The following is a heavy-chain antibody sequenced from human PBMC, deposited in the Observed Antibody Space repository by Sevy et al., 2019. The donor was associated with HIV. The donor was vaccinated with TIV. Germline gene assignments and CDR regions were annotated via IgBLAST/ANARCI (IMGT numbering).Heavy chain of an antibody. Sequence: GGSLRLSCAASGFTFSSYAMSWVRQAPGKGLEWVSAISGSGGSTYYADSVKGRFTISRDNSKNTLYLQMNSLRAEDTAVDYCAKALTDYYDSSGATGYYYGMHVWGQGTTVTVSS. V-gene: IGHV3-23*01. CDR2: ISGSGGST. CDR3: AKALTDYYDSSGATGYYYGMHV. CDR1: GFTFSSYA. J-gene: IGHJ6*02. D-gene: IGHD3-22*01.